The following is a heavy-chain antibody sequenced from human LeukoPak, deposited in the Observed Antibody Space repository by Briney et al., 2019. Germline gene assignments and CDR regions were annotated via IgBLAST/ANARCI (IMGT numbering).Heavy chain of an antibody. CDR1: GFTFSSYA. V-gene: IGHV3-23*01. D-gene: IGHD6-19*01. Sequence: PGGSLRLSCAASGFTFSSYAMSWVRQAPGKGLEWVSAISGSGGSTYYADSVKGRFTISRDNSKNTLYLQMNSLRAEDTAVYYCAKDSSGWYVNYLDYWGQGTLVTVSS. CDR3: AKDSSGWYVNYLDY. CDR2: ISGSGGST. J-gene: IGHJ4*02.